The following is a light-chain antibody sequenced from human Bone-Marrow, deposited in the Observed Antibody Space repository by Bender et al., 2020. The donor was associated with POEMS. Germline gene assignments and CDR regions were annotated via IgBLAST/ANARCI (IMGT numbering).Light chain of an antibody. V-gene: IGLV1-44*01. CDR2: SDN. CDR3: AAWDAGLRGGV. CDR1: NSNIGTNA. J-gene: IGLJ3*02. Sequence: QSVLTQPSSASGTPGQRVTISCSGSNSNIGTNAVNWYQQFPGTAPKLLIYSDNQRPSGVPDGFYDFKSGTSASLAISGLQSEDEADYYCAAWDAGLRGGVFGGGTKLTVL.